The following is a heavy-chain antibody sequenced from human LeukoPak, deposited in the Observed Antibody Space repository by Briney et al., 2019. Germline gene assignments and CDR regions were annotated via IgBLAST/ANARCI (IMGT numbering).Heavy chain of an antibody. J-gene: IGHJ5*02. CDR2: ISSRSNTI. Sequence: GGSLRLSCTASGFTFSNYSMNWVRQAPGKGLEWVSYISSRSNTIYYADSVKGRFTISRDNAKNSLYLQMNSLRAEDTAVYYCARDGTIAAAGGRWFDPWGQGTLVTVSS. D-gene: IGHD6-13*01. CDR3: ARDGTIAAAGGRWFDP. CDR1: GFTFSNYS. V-gene: IGHV3-48*04.